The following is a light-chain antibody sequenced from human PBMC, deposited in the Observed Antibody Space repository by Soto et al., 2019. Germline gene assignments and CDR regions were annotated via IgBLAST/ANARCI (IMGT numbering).Light chain of an antibody. V-gene: IGLV1-44*01. CDR3: AAWDDSLNGLV. CDR2: SNN. J-gene: IGLJ2*01. CDR1: SSNIGSNT. Sequence: QSVLTQPPSASGTPGQRGTISCSGSSSNIGSNTVNWYQQLPGTAPKLLIYSNNQRPSGVPDRLSGSKSGTSASLAISGLQSEDEADYYCAAWDDSLNGLVFGGGTKVTVL.